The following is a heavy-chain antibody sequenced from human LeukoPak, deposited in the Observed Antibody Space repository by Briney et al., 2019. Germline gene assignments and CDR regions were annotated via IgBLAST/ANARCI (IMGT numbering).Heavy chain of an antibody. CDR3: ARGRKLELRWGGPGKARGFDN. Sequence: ASETLSLTCAVYGGSFSGYYWSWIRQPPGKGLEWIGEINHSGSTDYNPSLKSRVTISVDTSKNQFSLKLSSVTAADTAVYYCARGRKLELRWGGPGKARGFDNWGQGTLVTVSS. J-gene: IGHJ4*02. V-gene: IGHV4-34*01. CDR2: INHSGST. CDR1: GGSFSGYY. D-gene: IGHD1-7*01.